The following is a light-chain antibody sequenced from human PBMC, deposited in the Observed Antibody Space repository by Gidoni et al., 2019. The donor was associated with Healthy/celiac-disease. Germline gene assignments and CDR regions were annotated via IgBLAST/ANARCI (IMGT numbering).Light chain of an antibody. V-gene: IGKV4-1*01. CDR2: WAS. Sequence: DIVMTQSPDSLAVSLGESATINCKSSQSVLYRSNNKNYLAWYQQKPGQPPKLLIYWASTRESGVPDRFSGSGSGTDFTLTISSLQAEDVAVYYCQQYYSTPSWTFGQGTKVEIK. J-gene: IGKJ1*01. CDR3: QQYYSTPSWT. CDR1: QSVLYRSNNKNY.